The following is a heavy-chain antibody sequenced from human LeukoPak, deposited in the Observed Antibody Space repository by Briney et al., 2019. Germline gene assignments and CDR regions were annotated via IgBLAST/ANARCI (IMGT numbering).Heavy chain of an antibody. J-gene: IGHJ4*02. CDR2: IYYSGST. CDR3: ARHVGWYSSSWYQSSVSYYFDY. D-gene: IGHD6-13*01. Sequence: PSETLSLTCTVSGGSISSYYWSWIRQPPGKGLEWIGYIYYSGSTNYNPSLKSRVTISVDTSKNQFSLKLSSVTAADTAVYYCARHVGWYSSSWYQSSVSYYFDYWGQGTLVTVSS. V-gene: IGHV4-59*08. CDR1: GGSISSYY.